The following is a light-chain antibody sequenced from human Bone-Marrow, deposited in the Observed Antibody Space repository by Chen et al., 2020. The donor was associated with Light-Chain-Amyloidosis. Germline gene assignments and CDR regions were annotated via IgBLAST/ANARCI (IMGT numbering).Light chain of an antibody. CDR3: QSADSSGTYEVI. J-gene: IGLJ2*01. CDR2: RDT. Sequence: SYELTHPPPVSVPPGQTARIACSGDDLPTKYAYWYQQKPGQAPVLVIHRDTERPSGISERFSGSSSGTTATLTISGVQAEDEADYHCQSADSSGTYEVIFGGVTKLTVL. CDR1: DLPTKY. V-gene: IGLV3-25*03.